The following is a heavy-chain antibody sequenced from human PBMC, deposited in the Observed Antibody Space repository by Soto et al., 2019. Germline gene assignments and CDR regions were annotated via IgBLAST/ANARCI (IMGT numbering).Heavy chain of an antibody. CDR3: DRVTGAQKLTFDY. CDR1: GGSISSGDYY. V-gene: IGHV4-30-4*01. Sequence: SETLSLTCTVSGGSISSGDYYWSWIRQPPGKGLEWIGYIYYSGSTYYNPSLKSRVTISVDTSKNQFSLKLSSVTAADTAVYYCDRVTGAQKLTFDYWGQGTLVTVSS. D-gene: IGHD4-4*01. CDR2: IYYSGST. J-gene: IGHJ4*02.